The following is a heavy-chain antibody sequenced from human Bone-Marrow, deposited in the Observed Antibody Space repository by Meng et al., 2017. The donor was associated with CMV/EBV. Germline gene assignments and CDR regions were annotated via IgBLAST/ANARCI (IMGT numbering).Heavy chain of an antibody. CDR3: ARDAVSGSYGNDL. CDR2: IYAGGIT. J-gene: IGHJ4*02. D-gene: IGHD3-16*01. Sequence: GESLKISCAVSGFSVRGYYMSWVRQTPGKGLEWVAVIYAGGITYYANSVKGRFTISRDTSKNSLDLQMERLRVEDTAVYYCARDAVSGSYGNDLWGQGTLVTVSS. CDR1: GFSVRGYY. V-gene: IGHV3-53*01.